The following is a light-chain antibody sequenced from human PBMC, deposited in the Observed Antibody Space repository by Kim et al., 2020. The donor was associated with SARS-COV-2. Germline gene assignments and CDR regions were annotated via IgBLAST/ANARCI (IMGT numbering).Light chain of an antibody. CDR2: QDS. J-gene: IGLJ1*01. Sequence: SPGQTASITTCGDKLGDKYACWYQQQPGQSPVLVIYQDSKRPSGIPARFSCSTTGNTAALTISGTPATDEAAYYCQAWYSSNSYVFGTGTQVTVL. CDR3: QAWYSSNSYV. CDR1: KLGDKY. V-gene: IGLV3-1*01.